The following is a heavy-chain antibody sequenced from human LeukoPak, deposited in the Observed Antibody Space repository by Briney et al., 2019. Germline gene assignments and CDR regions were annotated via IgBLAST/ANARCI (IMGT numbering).Heavy chain of an antibody. CDR1: GFTFRDYY. Sequence: PGGSLRLSCAASGFTFRDYYMSWIRQAPGKGLEWVSYISSSGSTIYYADSVKGRFTISRDNSKNTLYLQMNSLRAEDTAVYYCAKDPTIFGVVIIGAFDIWGQGTMVTVSS. D-gene: IGHD3-3*01. V-gene: IGHV3-11*01. J-gene: IGHJ3*02. CDR2: ISSSGSTI. CDR3: AKDPTIFGVVIIGAFDI.